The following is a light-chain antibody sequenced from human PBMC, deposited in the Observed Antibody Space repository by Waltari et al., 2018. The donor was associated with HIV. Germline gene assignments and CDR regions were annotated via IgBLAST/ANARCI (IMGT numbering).Light chain of an antibody. V-gene: IGLV1-44*01. CDR1: SPNIATKT. J-gene: IGLJ1*01. CDR3: AACDDSLNGYV. Sequence: QSVLTQPPSASGTPGQRVTISCSGSSPNIATKTASWYQQVPGTAPKLLIYNNNHRPSGVPDRFSGSKSGTSASLAISGLQSEDEADYYCAACDDSLNGYVFGTGTKVTVL. CDR2: NNN.